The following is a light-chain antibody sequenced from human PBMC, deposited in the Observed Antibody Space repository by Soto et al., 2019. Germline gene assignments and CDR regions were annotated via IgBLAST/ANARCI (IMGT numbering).Light chain of an antibody. CDR3: QQINSYPRT. CDR1: QAISSY. V-gene: IGKV1-9*01. Sequence: IKLTQSPSSLSASVGDRVTITCRASQAISSYLAWYQQKPGKAPELLIYAASTLQSGVPSRFRGSGSGTDFTLTISSLQPEDFATYYCQQINSYPRTFGQGTKVEIK. CDR2: AAS. J-gene: IGKJ1*01.